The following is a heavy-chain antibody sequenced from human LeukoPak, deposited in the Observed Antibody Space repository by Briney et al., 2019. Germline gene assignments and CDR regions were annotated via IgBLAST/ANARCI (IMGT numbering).Heavy chain of an antibody. CDR2: INHSGST. CDR1: GGSFSGYY. CDR3: ARGGYSGYDANFDD. V-gene: IGHV4-34*01. D-gene: IGHD5-12*01. J-gene: IGHJ4*02. Sequence: PSETLSLTCAVYGGSFSGYYWSWIRQPPGKGLEWLGEINHSGSTNYNPSHKSRVTISVDTSKNQFSLKLSSVTAADTAVYYCARGGYSGYDANFDDWGQGTLVTVSS.